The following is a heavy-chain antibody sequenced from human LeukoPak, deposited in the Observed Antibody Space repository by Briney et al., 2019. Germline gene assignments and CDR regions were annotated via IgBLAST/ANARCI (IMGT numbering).Heavy chain of an antibody. CDR3: ARDPGYCSGGSCSRRSSSDAFDI. J-gene: IGHJ3*02. D-gene: IGHD2-15*01. CDR1: GYSFTSHY. CDR2: INPSGSST. Sequence: ASVKVSCKASGYSFTSHYMHWVRQAPGQGLEWLGLINPSGSSTLYAQKFQGRVTMTRDMSTTTDYMELSSLGSEDTAVYYCARDPGYCSGGSCSRRSSSDAFDIWGQVTMVTVSS. V-gene: IGHV1-46*01.